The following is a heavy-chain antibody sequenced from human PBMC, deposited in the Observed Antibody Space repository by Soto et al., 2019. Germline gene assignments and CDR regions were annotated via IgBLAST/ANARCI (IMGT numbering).Heavy chain of an antibody. V-gene: IGHV4-59*01. CDR2: IYYLGST. CDR3: ARGGFDFGDHRLDY. CDR1: GGSIRNYY. Sequence: GTLSLTCTVSGGSIRNYYWNWIRQPPGKGLEWIGHIYYLGSTNYNPSLQSRVTISVDTSKSQFSLNLSSVTAADTAVYYCARGGFDFGDHRLDYWGQGTLVTVSS. J-gene: IGHJ4*02. D-gene: IGHD4-17*01.